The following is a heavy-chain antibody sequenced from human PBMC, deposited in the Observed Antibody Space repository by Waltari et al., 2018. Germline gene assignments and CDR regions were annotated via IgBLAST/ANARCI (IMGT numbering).Heavy chain of an antibody. V-gene: IGHV1-8*03. CDR2: MNPNSGNT. D-gene: IGHD2-21*01. J-gene: IGHJ6*02. Sequence: QVQLVQSGAEVKKPGASVKVSCKASGYTFTSYDIKWVRQATGQGLEWMGWMNPNSGNTGYAQKFQGRVTITRNTSISTAYMELSSLRSEDTAVYYCARRHTAPLYYYGMDVWGQGTTVTVSS. CDR3: ARRHTAPLYYYGMDV. CDR1: GYTFTSYD.